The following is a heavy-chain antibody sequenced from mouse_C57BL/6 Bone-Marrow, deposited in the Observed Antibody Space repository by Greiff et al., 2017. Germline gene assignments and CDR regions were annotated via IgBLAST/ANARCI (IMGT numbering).Heavy chain of an antibody. Sequence: VQLQQSGPELVKPGASVKISCKASGYTFTDYYMNWVKQSHGKSLEWIGDINPNNGGTSYNQKFKGKATLTVDKSSSTAYMELRSLTSEDSAVYYCARCTTVVPHYWYFDVWGTGTTVTVSS. J-gene: IGHJ1*03. D-gene: IGHD1-1*01. CDR2: INPNNGGT. CDR3: ARCTTVVPHYWYFDV. V-gene: IGHV1-26*01. CDR1: GYTFTDYY.